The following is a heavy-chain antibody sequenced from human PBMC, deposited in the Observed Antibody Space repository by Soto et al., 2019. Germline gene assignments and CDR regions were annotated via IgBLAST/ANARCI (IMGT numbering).Heavy chain of an antibody. Sequence: GESLKISCNASGFSFNTYWIGWVRQKPGKGLEWMGSIFPGDSDTRYSPSFQGQVIITADRSISTAYLQWRSLKASDTAIYYCARQGRPYSGSCYYYCMDVFGQVPTIAFAS. J-gene: IGHJ6*02. CDR3: ARQGRPYSGSCYYYCMDV. V-gene: IGHV5-51*01. CDR2: IFPGDSDT. D-gene: IGHD6-6*01. CDR1: GFSFNTYW.